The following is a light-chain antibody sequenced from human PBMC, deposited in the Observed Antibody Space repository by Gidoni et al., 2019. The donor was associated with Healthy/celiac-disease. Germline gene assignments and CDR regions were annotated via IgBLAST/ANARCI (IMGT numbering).Light chain of an antibody. J-gene: IGKJ2*01. V-gene: IGKV3-20*01. CDR2: GAS. CDR3: PQYGSSPT. CDR1: HSGRSSY. Sequence: EIVLTQSPGTLSWPPGERANLSCRARHSGRSSYLAWDQQKPGQAPRLHIYGASSRATGIPYRFIGSGSGTDFTLTISRLEPEDFAVYYCPQYGSSPTFXQXTKLEI.